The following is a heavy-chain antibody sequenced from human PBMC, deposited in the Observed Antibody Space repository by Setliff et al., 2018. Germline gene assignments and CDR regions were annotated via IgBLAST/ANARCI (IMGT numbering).Heavy chain of an antibody. Sequence: ASVKVSCKASGYTFTGYYMHWVRQATGQGLEWMGWMNPNSGNTGYAQKFQGRVTITRNTSISTAYMELSSLRSEDTAVYYCARGGGQIHYDFWSGYFSDPQPNYYYYYMDVWGKGTTVTVSS. J-gene: IGHJ6*03. D-gene: IGHD3-3*01. CDR1: GYTFTGYY. CDR2: MNPNSGNT. V-gene: IGHV1-8*03. CDR3: ARGGGQIHYDFWSGYFSDPQPNYYYYYMDV.